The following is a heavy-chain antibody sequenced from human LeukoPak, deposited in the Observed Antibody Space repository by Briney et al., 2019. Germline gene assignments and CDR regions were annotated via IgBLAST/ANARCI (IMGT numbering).Heavy chain of an antibody. CDR2: VSSSSRTI. D-gene: IGHD3-22*01. CDR3: ARLQGYDSRTE. V-gene: IGHV3-48*04. CDR1: GFSFSTSG. Sequence: GSLRLSCAASGFSFSTSGMIWVRQAPGKGLEWVSYVSSSSRTIYYSDSVKGRFTISRDNAKNSLYLQMSSLRAEDTAVYYCARLQGYDSRTEGGQGTLVTVSS. J-gene: IGHJ1*01.